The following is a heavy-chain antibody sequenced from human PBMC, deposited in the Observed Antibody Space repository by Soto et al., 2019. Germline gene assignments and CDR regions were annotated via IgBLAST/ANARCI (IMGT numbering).Heavy chain of an antibody. V-gene: IGHV4-34*01. Sequence: SETLSLTCAVYGGSFSGYYWSWIRQPPGKGLEWIGEINHSGSTNYNPSLKSRVTISVDTSKNQFSLKLSSVTAADTAVYYCARTRIAAAVAYYYYYYMDVWGKGTTVTVSS. CDR2: INHSGST. D-gene: IGHD6-13*01. J-gene: IGHJ6*03. CDR1: GGSFSGYY. CDR3: ARTRIAAAVAYYYYYYMDV.